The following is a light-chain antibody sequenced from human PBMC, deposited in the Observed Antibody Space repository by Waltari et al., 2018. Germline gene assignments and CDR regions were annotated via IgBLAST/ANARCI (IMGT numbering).Light chain of an antibody. CDR2: GKK. V-gene: IGLV1-40*01. Sequence: QSVLTQPPSMSGAPGQRVTISCTGSSSNIGAGHDVHWYQVFPGTAPKLLIYGKKNRPSGVPDRFSGSKSDTSASLAIGGLQAEDEADYYCQSFDIRLSGGVVFGGGTKVTVL. J-gene: IGLJ3*02. CDR3: QSFDIRLSGGVV. CDR1: SSNIGAGHD.